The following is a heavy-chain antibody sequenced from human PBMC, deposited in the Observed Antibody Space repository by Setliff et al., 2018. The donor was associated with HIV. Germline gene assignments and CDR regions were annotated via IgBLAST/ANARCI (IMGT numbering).Heavy chain of an antibody. D-gene: IGHD3-10*01. V-gene: IGHV3-23*03. CDR3: ARDRLESLWFGDLNYMDV. CDR2: IYGGGSYT. Sequence: GGSLRLSCAASGFSFSNFAMSWVRQAPGKGLELVSAIYGGGSYTYYADSVKGRFTISRDNSQNTLYLQMNGLRVEDAAVYYCARDRLESLWFGDLNYMDVWGKGTTVTVSS. CDR1: GFSFSNFA. J-gene: IGHJ6*03.